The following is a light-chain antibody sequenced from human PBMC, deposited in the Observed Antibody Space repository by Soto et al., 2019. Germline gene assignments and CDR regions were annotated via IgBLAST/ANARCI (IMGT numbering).Light chain of an antibody. CDR3: QQYQLYPWT. Sequence: DIQMTQSPSTVSASVGDRVTVTCRASQSVNVWLAWYQQKPGKAPKLLIYKASSLESGVPSRFSGSGFGTDFTLTISSLQPDDFASYYCQQYQLYPWTFGQGTKVEIK. CDR1: QSVNVW. J-gene: IGKJ1*01. V-gene: IGKV1-5*03. CDR2: KAS.